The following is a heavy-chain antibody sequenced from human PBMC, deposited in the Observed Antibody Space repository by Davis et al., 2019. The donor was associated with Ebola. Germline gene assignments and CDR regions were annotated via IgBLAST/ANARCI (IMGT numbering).Heavy chain of an antibody. D-gene: IGHD2-2*01. CDR2: ISSSGSTI. J-gene: IGHJ1*01. CDR1: GFTFSDYY. Sequence: GESLKISCAASGFTFSDYYMSWIRQAPGKGLEWVSYISSSGSTIYYADSVKGRFTISRDNSKNTLYLQMNSLRAEDTAVYYCARGGIVVVVPAAIQHWGQGTLVTVSS. CDR3: ARGGIVVVVPAAIQH. V-gene: IGHV3-11*04.